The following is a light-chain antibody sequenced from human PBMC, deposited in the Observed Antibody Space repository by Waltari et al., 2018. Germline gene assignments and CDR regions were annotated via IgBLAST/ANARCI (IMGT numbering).Light chain of an antibody. CDR1: NIGSKS. CDR2: DGS. V-gene: IGLV3-21*02. Sequence: SYVLTQPPSVSVAPGQTARITCGGNNIGSKSMHWYQQKPGKAPVLVVFDGSDRPSGTPERFSGSNSGNTATLTISRVEAGDEADYYCQVWDSSSVHWVFGGGTKLTVL. CDR3: QVWDSSSVHWV. J-gene: IGLJ3*02.